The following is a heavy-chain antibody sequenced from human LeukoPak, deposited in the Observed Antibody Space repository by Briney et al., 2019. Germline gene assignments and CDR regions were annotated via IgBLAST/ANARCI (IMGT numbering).Heavy chain of an antibody. V-gene: IGHV5-51*01. D-gene: IGHD5-24*01. J-gene: IGHJ4*02. Sequence: GESLKISCKGPGYSFTSYWIGWVRQMPGKGLEWMGIIYPGDSDTRYSPSFQGQVTISADKSISTAYLQWSSLKASDTAMYYCARLRDGYNSVDFAYFDYWGQGTLVTVSS. CDR2: IYPGDSDT. CDR3: ARLRDGYNSVDFAYFDY. CDR1: GYSFTSYW.